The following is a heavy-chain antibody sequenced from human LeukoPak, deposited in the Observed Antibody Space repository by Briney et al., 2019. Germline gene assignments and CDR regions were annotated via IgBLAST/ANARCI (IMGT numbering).Heavy chain of an antibody. Sequence: ASVKVSCKASGGTFSSYGISWVRQAPGQGLEWMGWISAYNGNINYIQKFQGRVTMTTDTSTSTAYMELRSLRSDDTAVYYCAREHGSGSYYNPVGFDYWGQGTLVTVSS. D-gene: IGHD3-10*01. J-gene: IGHJ4*02. CDR2: ISAYNGNI. CDR1: GGTFSSYG. CDR3: AREHGSGSYYNPVGFDY. V-gene: IGHV1-18*01.